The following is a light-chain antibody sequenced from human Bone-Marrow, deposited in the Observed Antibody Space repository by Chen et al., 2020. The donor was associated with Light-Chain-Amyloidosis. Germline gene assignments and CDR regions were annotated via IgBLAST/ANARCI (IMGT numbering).Light chain of an antibody. CDR3: SSYAGTYTWV. V-gene: IGLV2-11*01. CDR1: SSDVGAYTY. J-gene: IGLJ3*02. Sequence: QSALTQPRSVFGSLGRPVTISCTGTSSDVGAYTYVSWYQQHPGKAPKLIIYDVNKRPSGVPDRFSGSQSGSTASLTISRLQADDESDYFCSSYAGTYTWVFGGGTKLTVL. CDR2: DVN.